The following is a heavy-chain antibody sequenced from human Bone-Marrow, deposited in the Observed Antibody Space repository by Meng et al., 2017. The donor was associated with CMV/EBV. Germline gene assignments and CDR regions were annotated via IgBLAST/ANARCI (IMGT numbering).Heavy chain of an antibody. V-gene: IGHV3-30*01. Sequence: LSLTCAASGFIFSSHPMHWVRQAPGRGLDWVAGISFDGNDVYYADSVTGRFTISRDKSKNTLSLRMHSLTAEDTALYYCARDLSLSGYPSLGFDYWGQGALVTV. CDR1: GFIFSSHP. D-gene: IGHD5-12*01. CDR2: ISFDGNDV. J-gene: IGHJ4*02. CDR3: ARDLSLSGYPSLGFDY.